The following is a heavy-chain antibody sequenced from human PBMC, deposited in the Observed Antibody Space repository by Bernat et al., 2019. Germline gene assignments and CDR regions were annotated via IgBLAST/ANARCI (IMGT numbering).Heavy chain of an antibody. V-gene: IGHV3-21*01. CDR3: ARNPRAYGDYGRSRYGMDV. CDR2: ISSSSSYI. D-gene: IGHD4-17*01. CDR1: GFTFSSFA. J-gene: IGHJ6*02. Sequence: EVQLLESGGGLVQPGGSLRLSCAASGFTFSSFAMSWVRQAPGKGLEWVSAISSSSSYIYYADSVKGRFTISRDNAKNSLYLKMNSLRAEDTAVYYCARNPRAYGDYGRSRYGMDVWGQGTTVTVSS.